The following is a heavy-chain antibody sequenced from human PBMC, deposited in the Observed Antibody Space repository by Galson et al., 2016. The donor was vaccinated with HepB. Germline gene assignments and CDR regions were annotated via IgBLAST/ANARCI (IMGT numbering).Heavy chain of an antibody. D-gene: IGHD3-22*01. J-gene: IGHJ5*02. CDR3: ARGHYYSRNFGFDP. CDR2: ITADNGNT. Sequence: SVKVSCKASGYTFSSSAINWVRQAPGQGLEWMGCITADNGNTSYAQKFQGRVAMTTDTSTTTVYLELRSLTSDDTAVYFCARGHYYSRNFGFDPWGQGTLVSVSS. V-gene: IGHV1-18*04. CDR1: GYTFSSSA.